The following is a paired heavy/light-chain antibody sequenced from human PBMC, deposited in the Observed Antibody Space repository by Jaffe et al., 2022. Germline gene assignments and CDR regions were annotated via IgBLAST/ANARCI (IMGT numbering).Heavy chain of an antibody. CDR3: ARVARLSTDITYAFDV. J-gene: IGHJ3*01. Sequence: VQLVESGGALAPPGGSLRLSCEGFGFTFRDYWMNWVRQAPGKGLVWVSRITKEGSDKIYADSVAGRFTISRDDAKNTVYLQMSGLRVDDTAVYYCARVARLSTDITYAFDVWGRGTRVTVSS. CDR1: GFTFRDYW. CDR2: ITKEGSDK. V-gene: IGHV3-74*01. D-gene: IGHD2-21*02.
Light chain of an antibody. CDR2: NDG. CDR3: HVWDSGTNDYV. J-gene: IGLJ1*01. CDR1: DIGDKS. V-gene: IGLV3-21*02. Sequence: SYVLTQPPSLSVAPGQTARITCVGYDIGDKSVHWYQQKAGQAPVLVVYNDGDRPSGIPERISGSNSGNTATLTISRVEAGDEADYYCHVWDSGTNDYVFGSGTEVTVL.